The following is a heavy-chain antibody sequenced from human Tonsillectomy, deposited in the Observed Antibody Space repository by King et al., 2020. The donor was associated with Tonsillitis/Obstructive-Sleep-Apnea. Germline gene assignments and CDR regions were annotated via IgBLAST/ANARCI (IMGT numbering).Heavy chain of an antibody. J-gene: IGHJ4*02. V-gene: IGHV3-53*01. D-gene: IGHD5-24*01. CDR3: ARDRREIATNYYFYY. Sequence: VQLVESGGGLIQPGGSLRLSCAASGFTVSSNYMSWVRQAPGKGLEWVSVIYRGGSTYYADSVKGRFTISRDSSKNTLYLQMNSLRAEDTAIYYCARDRREIATNYYFYYWGQGTLVTVSS. CDR1: GFTVSSNY. CDR2: IYRGGST.